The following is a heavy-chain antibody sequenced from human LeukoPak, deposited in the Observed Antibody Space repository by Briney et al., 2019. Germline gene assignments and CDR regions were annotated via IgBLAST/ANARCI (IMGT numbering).Heavy chain of an antibody. V-gene: IGHV4-34*01. J-gene: IGHJ6*02. Sequence: SETLSLTCAVHGGSFSGYYWSWIRQPPGKGLEWIGEINHSGSTNYNPSLKSRVTISVDTSKNQFSLKLSSVTAADTAVYYCARGRSNYDLYYYGMDVWGQGTTVTVSS. CDR1: GGSFSGYY. CDR3: ARGRSNYDLYYYGMDV. D-gene: IGHD4-11*01. CDR2: INHSGST.